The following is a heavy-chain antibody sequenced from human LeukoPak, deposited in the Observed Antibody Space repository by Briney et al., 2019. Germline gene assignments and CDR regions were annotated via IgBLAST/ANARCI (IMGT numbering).Heavy chain of an antibody. CDR1: GFTFSNYW. D-gene: IGHD2-2*01. Sequence: GSLRLSCAASGFTFSNYWMSWVRQAPGKGLEWVANIKQDGSEKYYVDSMKGRFTISRDNAKNSLYLQMNSLRAEDTAVYYCARDGFSTSFDYWGQGTLVTVSS. CDR2: IKQDGSEK. CDR3: ARDGFSTSFDY. V-gene: IGHV3-7*01. J-gene: IGHJ4*02.